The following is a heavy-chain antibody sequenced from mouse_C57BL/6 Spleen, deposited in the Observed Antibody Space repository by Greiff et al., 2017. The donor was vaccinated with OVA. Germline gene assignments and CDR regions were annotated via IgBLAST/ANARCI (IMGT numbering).Heavy chain of an antibody. Sequence: VQLQQSVAELVRPGASVKLSCTASGFNIKNTYMHWVKQRPEQGLEWIGRIDPANGNTKYAPTFQGKATITADTTSNTAYLHLRRLTSEDTAIYYCARWDTTVGAPFAYWGQGTLVTVSA. CDR2: IDPANGNT. V-gene: IGHV14-3*01. J-gene: IGHJ3*01. D-gene: IGHD1-1*01. CDR3: ARWDTTVGAPFAY. CDR1: GFNIKNTY.